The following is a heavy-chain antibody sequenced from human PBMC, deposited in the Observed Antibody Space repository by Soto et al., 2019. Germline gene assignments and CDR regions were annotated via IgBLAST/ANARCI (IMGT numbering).Heavy chain of an antibody. CDR3: ARIASWGVISDHDAFDI. CDR1: GFTVSSNY. Sequence: HPGGSLRLSCAASGFTVSSNYMSWVRQAPGKGLEWVSVIYSGGSTYYADSVKGRFTISRDNSKNTLYLQMNSLRAEDTAVYFCARIASWGVISDHDAFDIWGQGTTVTVSS. J-gene: IGHJ3*02. CDR2: IYSGGST. V-gene: IGHV3-66*01. D-gene: IGHD3-10*01.